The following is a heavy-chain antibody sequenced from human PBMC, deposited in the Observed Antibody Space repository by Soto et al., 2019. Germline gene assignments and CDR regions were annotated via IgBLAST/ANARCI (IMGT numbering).Heavy chain of an antibody. CDR1: GFTFDDYA. V-gene: IGHV3-9*01. D-gene: IGHD4-4*01. CDR2: INWSGGSI. CDR3: AKDTGSNWAYGMDV. Sequence: ESGGGLGQPGRSLRLSCAASGFTFDDYAMHWVRQAPGKGPEWVSGINWSGGSIGYADSVKGRFTISRDNAKNTLYLQMNSLRVDDTALYYCAKDTGSNWAYGMDVWGQGTMVTVSS. J-gene: IGHJ6*02.